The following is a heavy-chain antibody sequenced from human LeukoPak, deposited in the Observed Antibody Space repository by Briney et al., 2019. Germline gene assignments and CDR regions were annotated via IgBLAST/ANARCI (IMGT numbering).Heavy chain of an antibody. CDR2: ISGSGGST. D-gene: IGHD5-12*01. V-gene: IGHV3-23*01. Sequence: GGSLRLSCAASGFTFSSYAMSWVRQAPGKGLEWVSAISGSGGSTYYADSVKGRFTISSDNSKNTLYLQMNSLRAEDTAVYYCAKSDGSCTRRGYSGYDWIKTQGGIAAAGICNFDYWGQGTLVTVSS. CDR1: GFTFSSYA. CDR3: AKSDGSCTRRGYSGYDWIKTQGGIAAAGICNFDY. J-gene: IGHJ4*02.